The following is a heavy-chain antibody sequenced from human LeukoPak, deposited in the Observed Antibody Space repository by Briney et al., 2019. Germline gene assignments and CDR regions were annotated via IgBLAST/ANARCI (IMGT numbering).Heavy chain of an antibody. J-gene: IGHJ4*02. V-gene: IGHV4-59*01. CDR2: IYYSGST. Sequence: SETLSLTCSVSGGSISPFYWSWIRQPPGKGLEWIGHIYYSGSTNYNPSLKSRVTISVDTSKNQFSLKLSSVTAADTAVYYCARAPSRDGYNEYYFDYWGQGTLVTVSS. CDR1: GGSISPFY. D-gene: IGHD5-24*01. CDR3: ARAPSRDGYNEYYFDY.